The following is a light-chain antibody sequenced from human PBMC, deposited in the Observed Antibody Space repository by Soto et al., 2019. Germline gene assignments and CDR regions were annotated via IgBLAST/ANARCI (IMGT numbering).Light chain of an antibody. Sequence: DIQMTQSPSTLSASVGDRVTITCRASQSISSWLAWYQQKPGKAPKLLIYDASSLESGVPSRFSGSGSGTEFTLTISSLQPDDFATYYCQQYNSHLPTFGQGTKLEIK. CDR2: DAS. V-gene: IGKV1-5*01. CDR3: QQYNSHLPT. CDR1: QSISSW. J-gene: IGKJ2*01.